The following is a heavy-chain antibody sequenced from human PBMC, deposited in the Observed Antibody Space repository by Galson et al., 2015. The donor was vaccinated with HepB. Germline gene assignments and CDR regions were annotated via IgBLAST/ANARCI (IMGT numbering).Heavy chain of an antibody. J-gene: IGHJ3*02. Sequence: TLSLTCAVSGGSISSGGYSWSWIRQPPGKGLEWIGYIYHSGSTYYNPSLKSRVTISVDRSKNQFSLKLSSVTAADTAVYYCARYTTVVNVGAFDIWGQGTMVTVSS. CDR3: ARYTTVVNVGAFDI. CDR1: GGSISSGGYS. V-gene: IGHV4-30-2*01. D-gene: IGHD4-23*01. CDR2: IYHSGST.